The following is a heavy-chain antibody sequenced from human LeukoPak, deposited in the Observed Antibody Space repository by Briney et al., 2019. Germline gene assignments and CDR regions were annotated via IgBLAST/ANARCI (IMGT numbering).Heavy chain of an antibody. J-gene: IGHJ5*02. CDR2: ISYDGSNK. CDR3: AILMTTVTTNWFDP. CDR1: GFTFNSYA. V-gene: IGHV3-30*04. D-gene: IGHD4-17*01. Sequence: PGGSLRLSCAASGFTFNSYAMHWVRQAPGKGLEWVAVISYDGSNKYYADSVKGRFTISRDNSKNTLYLQMNSLRAEDTAVYYCAILMTTVTTNWFDPWGQGTLVTVSS.